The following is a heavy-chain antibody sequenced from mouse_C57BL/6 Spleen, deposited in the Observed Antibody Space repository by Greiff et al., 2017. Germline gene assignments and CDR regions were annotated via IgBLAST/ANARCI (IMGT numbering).Heavy chain of an antibody. CDR2: INPNNGGT. J-gene: IGHJ2*01. Sequence: VHVKQSGPELVKPGASVKIPCKASGYTFTDYNMDWVKQSHGKSLEWIGDINPNNGGTIYNQKFKGKATLTVDKSSSTAYMELRSLTAEDTAVYYCARSDGHYEDYFDYWGQGTTLTVSS. D-gene: IGHD2-3*01. V-gene: IGHV1-18*01. CDR3: ARSDGHYEDYFDY. CDR1: GYTFTDYN.